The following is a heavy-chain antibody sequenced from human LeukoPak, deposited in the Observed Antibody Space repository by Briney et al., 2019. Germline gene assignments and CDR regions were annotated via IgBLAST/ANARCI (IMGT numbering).Heavy chain of an antibody. CDR3: ITPLPYSAQ. CDR1: SNYW. J-gene: IGHJ4*02. CDR2: IKPKTDGETT. Sequence: PGGSLRLSCAASSNYWMHWVRQAPGKGLEWVGRIKPKTDGETTEYAAPVKDRFSISRDDSKSMMYLQMNSLKTEDTAVYYCITPLPYSAQGGQGTLVTVSS. D-gene: IGHD2-21*01. V-gene: IGHV3-15*07.